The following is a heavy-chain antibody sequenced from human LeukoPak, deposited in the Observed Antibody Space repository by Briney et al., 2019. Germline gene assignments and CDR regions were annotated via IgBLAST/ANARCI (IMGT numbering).Heavy chain of an antibody. CDR3: ARGGVVAAPGDAFDI. Sequence: SETLSLTCAVSGYSISSGYYWGWIRQPPGKGLEWIGSIYHSGSTYYNPSLKSRVTISADTSKNQFSPKLRSVTAADTAVYYCARGGVVAAPGDAFDIWGQGTMVTVFS. D-gene: IGHD2-15*01. J-gene: IGHJ3*02. V-gene: IGHV4-38-2*01. CDR2: IYHSGST. CDR1: GYSISSGYY.